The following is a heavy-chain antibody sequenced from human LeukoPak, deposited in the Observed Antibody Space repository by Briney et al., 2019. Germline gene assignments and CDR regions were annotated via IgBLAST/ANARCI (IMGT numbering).Heavy chain of an antibody. CDR1: TFTASSNY. J-gene: IGHJ4*02. CDR3: ATPPADCGGDCSDVH. Sequence: PGGSLRLSCAASTFTASSNYMSWVRQAPGKGLGWVSVIYSGGSTYYAGSVKGRFHISRDNSKNTLYLQMNSLRAEDTAVYYCATPPADCGGDCSDVHWGQGTLVTVSS. D-gene: IGHD2-21*01. V-gene: IGHV3-66*02. CDR2: IYSGGST.